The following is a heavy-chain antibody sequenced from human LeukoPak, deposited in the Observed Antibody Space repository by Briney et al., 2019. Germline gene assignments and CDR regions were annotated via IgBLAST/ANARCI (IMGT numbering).Heavy chain of an antibody. CDR1: GFTFSSYG. Sequence: GGSLGLSCAASGFTFSSYGMHRVRQAPGKGLEWVAVISYDGSNKYYADSVKGRFTISRDNSKNTLYLQMNSLRAEDTAIYYCATFRFLGTWGQGTMVTVSP. J-gene: IGHJ3*01. V-gene: IGHV3-30*03. CDR2: ISYDGSNK. D-gene: IGHD3-3*01. CDR3: ATFRFLGT.